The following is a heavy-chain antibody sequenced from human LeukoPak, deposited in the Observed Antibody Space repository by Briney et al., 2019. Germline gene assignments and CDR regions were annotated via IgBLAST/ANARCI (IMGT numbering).Heavy chain of an antibody. Sequence: GGSLRLSCTASGFTFSRYSMNWVRQAPGKGLEWVSSISSSSYICYADSVKGRFTISRDNAKNSLYLQMNSLRAEDTAVYYCAVLHIAVAGTEPLFDYWGQGTLVTVSS. D-gene: IGHD6-19*01. J-gene: IGHJ4*02. CDR1: GFTFSRYS. CDR3: AVLHIAVAGTEPLFDY. V-gene: IGHV3-21*01. CDR2: ISSSSYI.